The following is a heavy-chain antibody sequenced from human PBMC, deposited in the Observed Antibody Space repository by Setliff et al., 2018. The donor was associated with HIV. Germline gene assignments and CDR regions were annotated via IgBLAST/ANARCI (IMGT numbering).Heavy chain of an antibody. CDR1: GGSMSSYY. Sequence: SETLSLTCTVSGGSMSSYYWSWIRQPAGKGLEWIGHIYTSGSTNYNPSVKSRVTMSVDTSKNQFSLRLTSVTAADSAVYYCARTREYRFGFGLGQFDPWGQGTLVTVSS. CDR3: ARTREYRFGFGLGQFDP. V-gene: IGHV4-4*07. CDR2: IYTSGST. D-gene: IGHD3-16*01. J-gene: IGHJ5*01.